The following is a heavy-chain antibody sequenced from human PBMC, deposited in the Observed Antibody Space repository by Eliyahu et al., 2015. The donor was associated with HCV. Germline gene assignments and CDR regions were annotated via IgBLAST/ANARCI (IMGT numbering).Heavy chain of an antibody. Sequence: QVQLVQSGAEVKKPGASVKVSCKASGYTFTSYGISWVRQAPGQGLEWMGWISAYNGNTNYAQKLQGRVTMTTDTSTSTAYMELRSLRSDDTAVYYCARDRGVVYFDWSHAFDIWGQGTMVTVSS. CDR1: GYTFTSYG. CDR3: ARDRGVVYFDWSHAFDI. V-gene: IGHV1-18*01. D-gene: IGHD3-9*01. CDR2: ISAYNGNT. J-gene: IGHJ3*02.